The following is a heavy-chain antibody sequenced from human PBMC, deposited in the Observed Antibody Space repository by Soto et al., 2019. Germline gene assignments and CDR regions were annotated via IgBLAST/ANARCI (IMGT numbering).Heavy chain of an antibody. CDR3: AIDGPGPGSTTVTTFSNFDY. J-gene: IGHJ4*02. Sequence: GGSLRLSCAASGFTFSSYAMSWVRQAPGKGLEWVSAISGSGGSTYYADSVKGRFTISRDNSKNTLYLQMNSLRAEDTAVYYCAIDGPGPGSTTVTTFSNFDYWGQGTLVTVSS. V-gene: IGHV3-23*01. D-gene: IGHD4-17*01. CDR2: ISGSGGST. CDR1: GFTFSSYA.